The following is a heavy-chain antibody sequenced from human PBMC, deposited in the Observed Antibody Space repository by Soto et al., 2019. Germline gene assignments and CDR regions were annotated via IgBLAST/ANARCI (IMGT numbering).Heavy chain of an antibody. V-gene: IGHV4-4*07. CDR1: GDSVSGYY. D-gene: IGHD2-2*01. J-gene: IGHJ4*02. CDR3: ARDDKAVSAAMLY. CDR2: MYTSGIT. Sequence: SETLSLTCTVSGDSVSGYYWYWIRQPAGKGLEWIGRMYTSGITNYSPSLKSRVTMSVDTSKNQFSLKLTSVTAADTAVYYCARDDKAVSAAMLYWGQGPLVTVAS.